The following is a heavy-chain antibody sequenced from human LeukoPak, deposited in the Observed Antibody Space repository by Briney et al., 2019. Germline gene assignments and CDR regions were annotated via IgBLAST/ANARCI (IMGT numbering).Heavy chain of an antibody. J-gene: IGHJ4*02. V-gene: IGHV3-53*01. CDR2: IYGDGST. CDR3: ARGIAAAGTALYN. CDR1: GFTFSSYA. D-gene: IGHD6-13*01. Sequence: GGSLRLSCAASGFTFSSYAMSWVRQAPGKGLEWVSVIYGDGSTYNADSVKGRFTISRDNSKNTLYLQIKSLRAEDTAVYYCARGIAAAGTALYNWGQGTLLTVSS.